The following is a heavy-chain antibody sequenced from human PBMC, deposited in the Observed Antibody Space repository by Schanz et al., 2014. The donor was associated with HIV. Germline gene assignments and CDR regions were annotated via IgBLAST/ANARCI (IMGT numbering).Heavy chain of an antibody. CDR2: ISYDGSNK. V-gene: IGHV3-30*18. CDR1: GFTFSSYG. J-gene: IGHJ6*02. CDR3: AKDQGYDFWSGYYNYYGMDA. D-gene: IGHD3-3*01. Sequence: QVQLVESGGGVVQPGRSLRLSCAASGFTFSSYGMHWVRQAPGKGLEWVAVISYDGSNKYYADSVKGRLTISRDNSKNTLYLQMNSLRAEDTAVYYCAKDQGYDFWSGYYNYYGMDAWGQGTTVTVS.